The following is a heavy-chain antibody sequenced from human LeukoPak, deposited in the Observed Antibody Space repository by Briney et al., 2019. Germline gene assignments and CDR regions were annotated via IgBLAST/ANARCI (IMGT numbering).Heavy chain of an antibody. CDR3: ARSRPYIVVVSGAVFSGFGY. D-gene: IGHD2-2*01. J-gene: IGHJ4*02. Sequence: ASVKVSCKASGYTFTGYYMHWVRQAPGQGLEWMGWINPNSGDTNYAQKFQGRVAMARDTSISTAYMELSRLRSDDTAVYYCARSRPYIVVVSGAVFSGFGYWGQGTLVTVSS. V-gene: IGHV1-2*02. CDR1: GYTFTGYY. CDR2: INPNSGDT.